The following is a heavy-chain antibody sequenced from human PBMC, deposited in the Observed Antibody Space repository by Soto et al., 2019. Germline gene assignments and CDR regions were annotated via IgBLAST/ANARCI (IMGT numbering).Heavy chain of an antibody. CDR1: GGSISSSSYY. CDR2: IYHSGST. CDR3: ARADPSITIFGVVIPGFDP. D-gene: IGHD3-3*01. V-gene: IGHV4-39*06. J-gene: IGHJ5*02. Sequence: SETLSLTCTVSGGSISSSSYYWGWIRQPPGKGLEWIGSIYHSGSTYYNPSLKSRVTISVDTSKNQFPLKLSSVTAADTAVYYCARADPSITIFGVVIPGFDPWAQGTLLPVSS.